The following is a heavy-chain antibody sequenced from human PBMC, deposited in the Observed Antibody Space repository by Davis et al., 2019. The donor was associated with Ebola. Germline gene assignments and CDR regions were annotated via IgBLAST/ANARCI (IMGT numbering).Heavy chain of an antibody. CDR2: IVPILSAT. CDR1: GGTFSDHT. D-gene: IGHD5-12*01. V-gene: IGHV1-69*08. Sequence: AASVKVSCKASGGTFSDHTISWVRKAPGQRPEWMGKIVPILSATYYAQKFQDRVTITADKFTGTAYMELKSLTSDDTGIYYCAKVADVDPDDFWGQGTLVTVSS. CDR3: AKVADVDPDDF. J-gene: IGHJ4*02.